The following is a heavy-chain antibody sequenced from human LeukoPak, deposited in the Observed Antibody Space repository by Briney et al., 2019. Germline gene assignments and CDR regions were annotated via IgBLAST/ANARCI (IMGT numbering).Heavy chain of an antibody. J-gene: IGHJ4*02. CDR3: AIHYYGSGSYWASTNYFDY. D-gene: IGHD3-10*01. V-gene: IGHV1-8*03. CDR1: GYTSTSYD. CDR2: INPNRGNT. Sequence: ASVKVSCKASGYTSTSYDINWGRQATGQGLEWMGWINPNRGNTGYSQKFQGRATITRNTSRTTTYMELGSLRYEDTAVYYCAIHYYGSGSYWASTNYFDYWGQGTLVTVSS.